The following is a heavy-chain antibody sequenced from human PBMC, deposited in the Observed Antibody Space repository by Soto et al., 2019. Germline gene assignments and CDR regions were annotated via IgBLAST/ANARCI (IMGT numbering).Heavy chain of an antibody. V-gene: IGHV4-30-4*01. CDR1: GGSISSGDYY. CDR3: ARDRGLDSSGYLRWLDP. J-gene: IGHJ5*02. CDR2: IYYSGST. D-gene: IGHD3-22*01. Sequence: SLSLTCTVSGGSISSGDYYWSWIRQPPGKGLEWIGYIYYSGSTYYNPSLKSRVTISVDTSKNQFSLKLSSVTAADTAVYYCARDRGLDSSGYLRWLDPWGQGTLVTVSS.